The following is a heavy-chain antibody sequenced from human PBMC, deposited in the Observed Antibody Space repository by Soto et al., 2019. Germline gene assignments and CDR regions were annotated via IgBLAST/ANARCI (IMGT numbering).Heavy chain of an antibody. CDR1: GGSISSSSYY. D-gene: IGHD3-22*01. V-gene: IGHV4-39*01. CDR2: IYYSGST. J-gene: IGHJ4*02. CDR3: CYYDRSGSDFDY. Sequence: SETLSLTCTVSGGSISSSSYYWGWIRQPPGKGLEWSGSIYYSGSTYYNPSLKSRVTISVDTSKNQFSLKLSSVTAADTAVYYFCYYDRSGSDFDYSGQRTLFTVSS.